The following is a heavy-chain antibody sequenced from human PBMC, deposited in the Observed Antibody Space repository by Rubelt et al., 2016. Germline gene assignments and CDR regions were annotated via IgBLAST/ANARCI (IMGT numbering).Heavy chain of an antibody. Sequence: QMQLVLSGPEVKKPGTSLMISCKASGFAFSTSAIQWVRQAPGQRLEWIGWFIVGSGNTNYAQNFQARVTITRDMSTRTAYLELCSIGSEETAVYFCARGFCDTSSCLPNDYWGQGTLVTVSS. J-gene: IGHJ4*02. D-gene: IGHD3-22*01. CDR3: ARGFCDTSSCLPNDY. CDR1: GFAFSTSA. CDR2: FIVGSGNT. V-gene: IGHV1-58*02.